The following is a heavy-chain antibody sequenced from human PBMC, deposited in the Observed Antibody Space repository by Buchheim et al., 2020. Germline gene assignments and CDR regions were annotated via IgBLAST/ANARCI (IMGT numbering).Heavy chain of an antibody. V-gene: IGHV3-13*01. CDR3: ARVAGNYGSGKDAFDI. Sequence: EVQLVESGGGLVQPGGSLRLSCAASGFTFSSYDMHWVRQATGKGLEWVSAIGTAGDTYYPASVKGRFTISRENAKNSLYLQMNSLRAGDTAVYYCARVAGNYGSGKDAFDIWGQGT. J-gene: IGHJ3*02. CDR2: IGTAGDT. CDR1: GFTFSSYD. D-gene: IGHD3-10*01.